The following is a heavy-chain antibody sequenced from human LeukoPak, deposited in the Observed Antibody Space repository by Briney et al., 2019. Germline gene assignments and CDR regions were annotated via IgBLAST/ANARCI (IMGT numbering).Heavy chain of an antibody. J-gene: IGHJ4*02. Sequence: ASVKVSCKASGGTFSSYAISWVRQAPGQGLEWMGGIIPIFGTANYAQKFQGRVTITADESTSTAYMELSSLRSEDTAVYYCARGGEEGATPPYYWGQGTLVTVSS. CDR1: GGTFSSYA. D-gene: IGHD1-26*01. CDR2: IIPIFGTA. CDR3: ARGGEEGATPPYY. V-gene: IGHV1-69*13.